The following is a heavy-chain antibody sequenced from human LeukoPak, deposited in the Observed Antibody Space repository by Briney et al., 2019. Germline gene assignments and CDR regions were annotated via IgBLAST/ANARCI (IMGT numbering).Heavy chain of an antibody. D-gene: IGHD2-15*01. CDR3: AKVGRDEPYCSGGSCYLPTFAYFDY. Sequence: PGGSLRLSCAASGFTFSSYAMSWVRQAPGKGLEWVSAISGSGGSTYYADSVKGRFTISKDNSKNTLYLQMNSPRAEDTAVYYCAKVGRDEPYCSGGSCYLPTFAYFDYWGQGTLVTVSS. J-gene: IGHJ4*02. CDR1: GFTFSSYA. V-gene: IGHV3-23*01. CDR2: ISGSGGST.